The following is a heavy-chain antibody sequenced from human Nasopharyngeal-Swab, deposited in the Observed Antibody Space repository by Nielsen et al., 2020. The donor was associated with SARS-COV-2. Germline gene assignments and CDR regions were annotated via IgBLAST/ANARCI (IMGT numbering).Heavy chain of an antibody. CDR3: ARDLSIAAASI. J-gene: IGHJ4*02. V-gene: IGHV3-30-3*01. CDR2: ISYDGSNK. Sequence: WIRQPPGKGLEWVAVISYDGSNKYYADSVKGRFTISRDNSKNTLCLQMNSLRAEDTAVYYCARDLSIAAASIWGQGTLVTVSS. D-gene: IGHD6-13*01.